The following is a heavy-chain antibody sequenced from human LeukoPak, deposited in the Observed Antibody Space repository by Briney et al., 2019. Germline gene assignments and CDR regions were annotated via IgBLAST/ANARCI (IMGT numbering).Heavy chain of an antibody. CDR3: ARGCSSTSCYENAFDI. D-gene: IGHD2-2*01. CDR1: GGSISSGGYY. J-gene: IGHJ3*02. Sequence: SQTLSLTCTVSGGSISSGGYYWSWIRQHPGKGLEWIGYIYYSGSTYYNPSLKSRVTISVDTSKNQFSLKLSSVTAADTAVYYCARGCSSTSCYENAFDIWGQGTMVTVSS. V-gene: IGHV4-31*03. CDR2: IYYSGST.